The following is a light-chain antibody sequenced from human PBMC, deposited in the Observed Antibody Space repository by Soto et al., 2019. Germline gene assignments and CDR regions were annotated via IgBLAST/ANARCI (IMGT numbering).Light chain of an antibody. Sequence: QSALTQPASVSGAPGQSITSACTGTSSGVGGYNYVSWYQQHPGKAPKLMIYDVSNRPSGVSNRVSGSKSGNTASLTISGLQSEYEADYYCSSYTSSSTPYVFGTGTKLTVL. CDR3: SSYTSSSTPYV. CDR1: SSGVGGYNY. V-gene: IGLV2-14*01. CDR2: DVS. J-gene: IGLJ1*01.